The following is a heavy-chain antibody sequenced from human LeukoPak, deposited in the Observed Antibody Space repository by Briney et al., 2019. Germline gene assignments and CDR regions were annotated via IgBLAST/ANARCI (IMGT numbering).Heavy chain of an antibody. CDR3: ASDSSGWQLGFDC. D-gene: IGHD6-19*01. CDR1: GFTFSSYW. CDR2: IKQDGSEK. J-gene: IGHJ4*02. V-gene: IGHV3-7*01. Sequence: GGSLRLSCAASGFTFSSYWMSWVRQAPGKGLEWVANIKQDGSEKYYVDSVKGRFTISRDNAKNSLYLQMNSLRAEDTAVYYCASDSSGWQLGFDCWGQGTLVTVSS.